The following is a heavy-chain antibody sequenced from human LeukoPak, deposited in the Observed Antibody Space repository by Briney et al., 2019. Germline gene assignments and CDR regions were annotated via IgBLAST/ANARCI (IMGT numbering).Heavy chain of an antibody. V-gene: IGHV4-39*01. CDR1: GGSISSSSYY. J-gene: IGHJ6*02. CDR3: ARHPLTPYGMDV. Sequence: SETLSLTYTVSGGSISSSSYYWGWIRQPPGKGLEWIGSIYYSGSTYYNPSLKSRVTISVDTSKNQFSLKLSSVTAADTAVYYCARHPLTPYGMDVWGQGTTVTVSS. CDR2: IYYSGST.